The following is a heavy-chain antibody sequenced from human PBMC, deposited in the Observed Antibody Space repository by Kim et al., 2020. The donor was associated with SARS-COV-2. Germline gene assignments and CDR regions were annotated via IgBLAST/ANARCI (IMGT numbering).Heavy chain of an antibody. Sequence: SETLSLTCTVSGGSISSSSYYWGWIRQPPGKGLEWIGSIYYSGSTYYNPSLKSRVTISVDTSKNQFSLKLSSVTAADTAVYYCARATYIVLMVYVTPGSGWVDYWGQGTLVTVSS. CDR3: ARATYIVLMVYVTPGSGWVDY. V-gene: IGHV4-39*07. D-gene: IGHD2-8*01. CDR2: IYYSGST. J-gene: IGHJ4*02. CDR1: GGSISSSSYY.